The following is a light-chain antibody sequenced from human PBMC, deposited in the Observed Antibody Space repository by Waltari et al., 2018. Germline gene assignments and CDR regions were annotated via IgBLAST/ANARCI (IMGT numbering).Light chain of an antibody. CDR1: ETIRIY. CDR3: QQSYSIPLT. Sequence: SVGDRVTITCRASETIRIYLNWYQQKPGKAPKLLINTASRLQSGVPSRFSGSGSGTDFTLTISTLQHEDFATYYCQQSYSIPLTFGGGTKVEIK. CDR2: TAS. J-gene: IGKJ4*01. V-gene: IGKV1-39*01.